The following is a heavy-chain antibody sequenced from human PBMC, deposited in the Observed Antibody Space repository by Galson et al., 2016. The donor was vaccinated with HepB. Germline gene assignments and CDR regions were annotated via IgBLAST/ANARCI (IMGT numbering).Heavy chain of an antibody. Sequence: SVKVSCKASGYTFTRYHIYWVRQAPGQGLEWMGMINPSVDSTTYAQNFEGRVTLTSDTSTPTVYMELRRLRSDDTAIYYCASLLDTSGFNKWFDPWGQGTLVIVSS. CDR1: GYTFTRYH. CDR2: INPSVDST. J-gene: IGHJ5*02. CDR3: ASLLDTSGFNKWFDP. V-gene: IGHV1-46*01. D-gene: IGHD3-22*01.